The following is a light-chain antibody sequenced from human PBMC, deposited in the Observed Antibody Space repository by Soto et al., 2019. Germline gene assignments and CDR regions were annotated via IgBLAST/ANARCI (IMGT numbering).Light chain of an antibody. CDR3: CSYAGSSWV. J-gene: IGLJ2*01. V-gene: IGLV2-11*01. CDR1: SSDVGGYNY. CDR2: DVS. Sequence: QSALTQPRSVSGSPGQSVTISCTGTSSDVGGYNYVSWYQQHPGKAPKLMICDVSKRPSGVPDRFSGSKSGNTASLTISGLQAEDEADYYCCSYAGSSWVFGGGTKLTVL.